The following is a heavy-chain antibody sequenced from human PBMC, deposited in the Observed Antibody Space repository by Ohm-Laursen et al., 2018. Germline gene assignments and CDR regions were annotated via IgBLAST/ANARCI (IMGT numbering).Heavy chain of an antibody. CDR1: GFNFSTYW. D-gene: IGHD5-18*01. Sequence: ASLRISCKGSGFNFSTYWLGWVRQMPGKGLGWMGIIYPGVSETRYSPSFQGHVPISAGKSISTAYLQWSSLKASDTAIYYCARQRYTYEGFDYWGQGTLVTVAS. CDR3: ARQRYTYEGFDY. J-gene: IGHJ4*02. CDR2: IYPGVSET. V-gene: IGHV5-51*01.